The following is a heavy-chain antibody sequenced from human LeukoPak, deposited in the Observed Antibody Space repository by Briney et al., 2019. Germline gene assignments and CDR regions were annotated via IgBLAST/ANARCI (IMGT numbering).Heavy chain of an antibody. CDR2: MYNGGTTI. D-gene: IGHD1-14*01. J-gene: IGHJ4*02. Sequence: SETLSLTCTVSGGSIKNYYWTWIRQPPGKGLEWIGRMYNGGTTINYSPSLKSRVTISVDTSKNQFSLNVTSVTAADTAVYYCARSTNRLDSWGQGTLVTVSS. CDR3: ARSTNRLDS. V-gene: IGHV4-59*08. CDR1: GGSIKNYY.